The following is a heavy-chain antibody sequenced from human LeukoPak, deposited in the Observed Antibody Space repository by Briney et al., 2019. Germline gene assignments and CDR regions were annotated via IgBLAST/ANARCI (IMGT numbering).Heavy chain of an antibody. V-gene: IGHV3-7*01. D-gene: IGHD1-26*01. J-gene: IGHJ4*02. Sequence: GGSLRLSCAASGFTFNTYWMAWVRQAPGKGLEWVANIKQDESEKYYVDSVKGRFTISRDNAKNSLYLQMNSPTAEDTAVYYCARDHLGSLDYWGQGILVTVSS. CDR1: GFTFNTYW. CDR3: ARDHLGSLDY. CDR2: IKQDESEK.